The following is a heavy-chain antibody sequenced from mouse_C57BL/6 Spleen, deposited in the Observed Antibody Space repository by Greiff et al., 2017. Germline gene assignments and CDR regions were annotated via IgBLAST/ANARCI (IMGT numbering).Heavy chain of an antibody. J-gene: IGHJ2*01. CDR3: ARGDYGSSYVLGAY. V-gene: IGHV5-17*01. Sequence: EVMLVESGGGLVKPGGSLKLSCAASGFTFSDYGMHWVRQAPEKGLEWVAYISSGSSTIYYADTVKGRFTISRDNAKNTLFLQMTSLRSEDTAMYYCARGDYGSSYVLGAYWGQGTTLTVSS. CDR2: ISSGSSTI. D-gene: IGHD1-1*01. CDR1: GFTFSDYG.